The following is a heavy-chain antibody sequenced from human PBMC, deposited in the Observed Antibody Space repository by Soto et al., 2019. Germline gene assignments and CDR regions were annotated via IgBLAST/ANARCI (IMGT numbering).Heavy chain of an antibody. D-gene: IGHD3-10*01. Sequence: EVQLVESGGGLAQPGESLRLSCAASGFTFSSYWMHCVRQAPGKGLVWVSRIDSDGSSSTYADSVKGRFTISRDNAKNTLYLQMNGLRVEDTAVYYCARGVRGSRYFDLWGRGTLVTVSS. J-gene: IGHJ2*01. CDR2: IDSDGSSS. CDR1: GFTFSSYW. CDR3: ARGVRGSRYFDL. V-gene: IGHV3-74*01.